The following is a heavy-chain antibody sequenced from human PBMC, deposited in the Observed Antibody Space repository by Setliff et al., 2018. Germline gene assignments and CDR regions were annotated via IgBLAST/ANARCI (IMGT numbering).Heavy chain of an antibody. CDR2: INHSGST. J-gene: IGHJ4*02. Sequence: SETLSLTCAVYGGSFSGYYWSWIRQPPGKGLEWIGEINHSGSTNYNPSLKRRVTISVDTSKNQFSLKLSSVTAADTAVYYCARVVPAAMYFDYWGQGTLVTVSS. D-gene: IGHD2-2*01. CDR1: GGSFSGYY. CDR3: ARVVPAAMYFDY. V-gene: IGHV4-34*01.